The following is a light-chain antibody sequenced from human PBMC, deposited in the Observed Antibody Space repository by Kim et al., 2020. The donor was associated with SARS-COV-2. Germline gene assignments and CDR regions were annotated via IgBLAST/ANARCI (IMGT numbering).Light chain of an antibody. CDR2: TAS. J-gene: IGKJ1*01. CDR3: QKYNTAPWT. Sequence: ASIADRVTISCAAHQDITDSFAWYQQKPGKVPKLLIYTASILQAGGPCRFSGSGYGKDFTLTVSGLQHDDLAKYFCQKYNTAPWTFGQGTKVDIK. CDR1: QDITDS. V-gene: IGKV1-27*01.